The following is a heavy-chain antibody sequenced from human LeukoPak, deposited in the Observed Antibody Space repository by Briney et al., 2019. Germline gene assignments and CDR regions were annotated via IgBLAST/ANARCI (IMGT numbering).Heavy chain of an antibody. D-gene: IGHD4-17*01. Sequence: GSLRLSCAASGFTFSNYGMHWVRQAPGKGLEWVALIWYDGSNKYYADSVKGRFTISRDNSKNTLWLQMNSLRAEDTAVYYCARELNQAEFTVTDPYYFDYWGQGTLVTVSS. CDR1: GFTFSNYG. CDR2: IWYDGSNK. J-gene: IGHJ4*02. V-gene: IGHV3-33*01. CDR3: ARELNQAEFTVTDPYYFDY.